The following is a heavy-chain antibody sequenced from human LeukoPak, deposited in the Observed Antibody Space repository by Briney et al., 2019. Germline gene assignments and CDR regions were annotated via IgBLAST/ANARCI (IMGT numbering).Heavy chain of an antibody. CDR2: IRYDGSDK. J-gene: IGHJ3*01. Sequence: GGSLRLSCAASGFTFRTYGMHWVRQAPGKGLQWVTFIRYDGSDKYYADSVKGRFTISRDNSKNTLFLQMNSLRVADTAVYYCAKRADYYDSSRALYDAFDLWGQGTMVTVSS. V-gene: IGHV3-30*02. CDR1: GFTFRTYG. D-gene: IGHD3-16*01. CDR3: AKRADYYDSSRALYDAFDL.